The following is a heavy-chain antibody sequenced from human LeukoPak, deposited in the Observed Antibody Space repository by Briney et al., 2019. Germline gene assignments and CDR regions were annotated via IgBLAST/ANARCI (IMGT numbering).Heavy chain of an antibody. CDR3: ARMRNDLLTGYDYYFDY. J-gene: IGHJ4*02. CDR2: IYSSGGT. CDR1: GGSINSGAYF. D-gene: IGHD3-9*01. Sequence: SETLSLTCTVSGGSINSGAYFWSWIRQHPGKGLEWIRYIYSSGGTYYNPSLKSRVTISVDTSKSHFSLKLSSVTAADTAVYYCARMRNDLLTGYDYYFDYWGQGTLVTVSS. V-gene: IGHV4-31*03.